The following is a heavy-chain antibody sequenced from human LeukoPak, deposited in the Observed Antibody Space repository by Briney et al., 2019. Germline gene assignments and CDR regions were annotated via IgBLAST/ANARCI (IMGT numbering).Heavy chain of an antibody. J-gene: IGHJ6*02. V-gene: IGHV1-69*04. Sequence: GASVKVSCKASGGTFSSYAISWVRQAPGQGLEWMGRIIPIFGIANYAQKFQGRVTITADKSTSTAYMELSSLRSEDTAVYYCARDVGYCSGGSCYPPYGMDDWGQGTTVTVSS. CDR3: ARDVGYCSGGSCYPPYGMDD. CDR1: GGTFSSYA. CDR2: IIPIFGIA. D-gene: IGHD2-15*01.